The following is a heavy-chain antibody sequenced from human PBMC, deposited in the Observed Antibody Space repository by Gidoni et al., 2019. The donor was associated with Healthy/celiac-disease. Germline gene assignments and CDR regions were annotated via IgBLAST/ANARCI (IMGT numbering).Heavy chain of an antibody. CDR2: IYWNDDK. CDR3: AHSYRGGYFDWSDVGFDP. Sequence: QITLKESGPTLVKPTQTLTLTCTFSGFSLSTSGVGVGWIRQPPGKALEWLALIYWNDDKRYSPSLKSRLTITKDTSKNQVVLTMTNMDPVDTATYYCAHSYRGGYFDWSDVGFDPWGQGTLVTVSS. J-gene: IGHJ5*02. V-gene: IGHV2-5*01. CDR1: GFSLSTSGVG. D-gene: IGHD3-9*01.